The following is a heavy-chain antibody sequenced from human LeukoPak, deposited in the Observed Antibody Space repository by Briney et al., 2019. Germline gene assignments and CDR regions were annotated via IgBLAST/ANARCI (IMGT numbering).Heavy chain of an antibody. CDR2: ISYDGSNK. V-gene: IGHV3-30*18. CDR1: GFTFSSYA. J-gene: IGHJ4*02. CDR3: AKGRDGYNFDY. D-gene: IGHD5-24*01. Sequence: GGSLRLSCAASGFTFSSYAMSWVRQAPGKGLEWVAVISYDGSNKYYADSVKGRFTISRDNSKNTLYLQMNSLRAEDTAVYYCAKGRDGYNFDYWGQGTLVTVSS.